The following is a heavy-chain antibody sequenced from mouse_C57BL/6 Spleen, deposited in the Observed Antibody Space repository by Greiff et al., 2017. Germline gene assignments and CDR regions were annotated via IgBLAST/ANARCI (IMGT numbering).Heavy chain of an antibody. V-gene: IGHV1-77*01. J-gene: IGHJ3*01. CDR2: IGPGSGST. CDR1: GYTFTDYY. CDR3: AREGDGDYSFAY. Sequence: QVQLQQSGADLVKPGASVKISCTASGYTFTDYYIHWVQQRPGQGLEWIGKIGPGSGSTYYNEKFKGKATLTADKSSRAAYMQLSSLTDEDSAVYCGAREGDGDYSFAYWGQGTLVTVSA. D-gene: IGHD2-13*01.